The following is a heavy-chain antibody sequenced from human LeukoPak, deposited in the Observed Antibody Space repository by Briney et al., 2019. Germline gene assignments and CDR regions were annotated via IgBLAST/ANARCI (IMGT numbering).Heavy chain of an antibody. D-gene: IGHD3-22*01. V-gene: IGHV3-23*01. Sequence: GGSLRLSCAASGFTFSSYAMSWVRQAPGKGLEWVSVISGSGGSTYYADSVKGRFTISRDNSKNTLYLQVSSLRAEDTAVYYCARDRYYYDSSGYSGNYYFDYWGQGTLVTVSS. CDR2: ISGSGGST. J-gene: IGHJ4*02. CDR1: GFTFSSYA. CDR3: ARDRYYYDSSGYSGNYYFDY.